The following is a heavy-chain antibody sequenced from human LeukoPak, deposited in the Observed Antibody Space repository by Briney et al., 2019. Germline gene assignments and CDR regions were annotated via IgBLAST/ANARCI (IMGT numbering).Heavy chain of an antibody. V-gene: IGHV3-23*01. CDR1: GFIFRNYA. D-gene: IGHD4/OR15-4a*01. J-gene: IGHJ4*02. CDR2: ISDNGGGA. CDR3: AKESGALGAPLYDY. Sequence: PGGSLRLSCVASGFIFRNYAMSWVRQAPGEGLEWVSGISDNGGGAYYADSLKGRFTISRDNSKNMLYLQMNSLRAEDTAVYYCAKESGALGAPLYDYWGRGILVTVSS.